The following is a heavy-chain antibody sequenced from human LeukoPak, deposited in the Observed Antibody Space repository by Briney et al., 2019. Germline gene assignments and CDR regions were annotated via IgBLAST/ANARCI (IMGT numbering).Heavy chain of an antibody. D-gene: IGHD3-10*01. CDR1: GFTFRSFG. CDR2: TSSDGSQK. CDR3: AKKRASGMKREADY. J-gene: IGHJ4*02. V-gene: IGHV3-30*18. Sequence: GGSLRLSCAASGFTFRSFGLHWVRQSPGKGLEWVAVTSSDGSQKYYADSVKGRFTISRDNSKDMLFLEMNSLRAEDTAVYYCAKKRASGMKREADYWGQGTLVTVSS.